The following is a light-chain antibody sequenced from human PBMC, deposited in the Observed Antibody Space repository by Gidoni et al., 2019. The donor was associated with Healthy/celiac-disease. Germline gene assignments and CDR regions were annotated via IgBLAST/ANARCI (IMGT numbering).Light chain of an antibody. V-gene: IGLV3-25*03. CDR2: KDS. CDR3: QSADSSGTYAVV. J-gene: IGLJ2*01. Sequence: SYELTQPPSVSVSPGQTARITCSGDALPKQYAYWYQQKPGQAPVLVIYKDSERPSGIPERFSGSISGTTVTLTISVVQAEDEADYYCQSADSSGTYAVVFGGGTKLTVL. CDR1: ALPKQY.